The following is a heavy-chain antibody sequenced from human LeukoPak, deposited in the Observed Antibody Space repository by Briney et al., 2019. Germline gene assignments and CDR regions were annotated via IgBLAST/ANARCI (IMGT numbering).Heavy chain of an antibody. V-gene: IGHV1-2*06. CDR3: AREVQLDHDAFDI. CDR2: INPNSGGT. CDR1: GYTFTVYY. Sequence: GASVTVSCTASGYTFTVYYMHWVRQAPGQGLEWMGRINPNSGGTDYAQKFQGRVTMTRDTSISAAYMELSRLRSDDTAVYYCAREVQLDHDAFDIWGQGTMVTVSS. D-gene: IGHD1-1*01. J-gene: IGHJ3*02.